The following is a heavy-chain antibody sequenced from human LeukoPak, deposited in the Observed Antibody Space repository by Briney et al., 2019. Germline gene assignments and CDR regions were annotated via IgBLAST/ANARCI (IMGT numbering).Heavy chain of an antibody. CDR2: ISSSSSYI. CDR3: TRVTGYSSGWYGANDYYYYYYMDA. V-gene: IGHV3-21*01. J-gene: IGHJ6*03. D-gene: IGHD6-19*01. Sequence: GGSLRLSCAASGFTFSSYSMNWVRQAPGKGLAWVSSISSSSSYIYYADSVKGRFTISRDNAKNSLYLQMNSLRAEDTAVYYCTRVTGYSSGWYGANDYYYYYYMDAWGKGTTVTVSS. CDR1: GFTFSSYS.